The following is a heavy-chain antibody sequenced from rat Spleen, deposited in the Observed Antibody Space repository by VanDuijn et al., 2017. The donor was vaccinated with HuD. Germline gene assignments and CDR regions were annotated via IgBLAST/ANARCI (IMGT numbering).Heavy chain of an antibody. D-gene: IGHD1-9*01. V-gene: IGHV2-63*01. CDR2: MRHNGDT. J-gene: IGHJ4*01. CDR1: GFSLTNFH. Sequence: QVQLKESGPGLVQPSQTLSLTCTVSGFSLTNFHVHWVRQPPGKGLEWMGRMRHNGDTSYNSGLRSRLSISRDTSKNQVFLKMNSLQTDDTGTYYCTRDGTTGIFAYVIDAWGQGASVTVSS. CDR3: TRDGTTGIFAYVIDA.